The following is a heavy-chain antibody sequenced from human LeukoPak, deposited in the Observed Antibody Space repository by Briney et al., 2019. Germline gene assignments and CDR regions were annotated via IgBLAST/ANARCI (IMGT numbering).Heavy chain of an antibody. CDR2: IYYSGST. CDR3: ARVQDRGFRELT. V-gene: IGHV4-59*01. CDR1: GGSISSYY. J-gene: IGHJ5*02. D-gene: IGHD1-26*01. Sequence: SETLSLTCTVSGGSISSYYWSWIRQPPGKGLEWIGYIYYSGSTNYNPSLKSRDTISVDTSKNQFSLKLSSVTAADTAVYYCARVQDRGFRELTWGQGTLVTVSS.